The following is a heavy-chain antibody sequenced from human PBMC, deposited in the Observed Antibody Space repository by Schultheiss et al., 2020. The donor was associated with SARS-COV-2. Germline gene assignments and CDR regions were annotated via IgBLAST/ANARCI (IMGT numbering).Heavy chain of an antibody. Sequence: SETLSLTCTVSGGSISSYYWSWIRQPAGKGLEWIGRIYTSGSTNYNPSLKSRVTMSVDTSKNQFSLKLSSVTAADTAVYYCARLSPTVTTNYFDYWGQGTLVTVS. J-gene: IGHJ4*02. CDR1: GGSISSYY. D-gene: IGHD4-17*01. V-gene: IGHV4-4*07. CDR2: IYTSGST. CDR3: ARLSPTVTTNYFDY.